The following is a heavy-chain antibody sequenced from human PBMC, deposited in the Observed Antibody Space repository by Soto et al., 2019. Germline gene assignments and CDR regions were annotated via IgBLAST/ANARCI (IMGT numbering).Heavy chain of an antibody. J-gene: IGHJ6*02. V-gene: IGHV3-7*01. CDR3: ARENGNYYYYYGMDV. Sequence: GSLRLSCAASGFTFNIYRMSWVRQAPGKGLEWVANIKRDGSEKYYVDSVKGRFTISRDNAKKLLYLQMNSLRAEDTAVYYCARENGNYYYYYGMDVWGQGTTVTVPS. CDR1: GFTFNIYR. CDR2: IKRDGSEK. D-gene: IGHD2-8*01.